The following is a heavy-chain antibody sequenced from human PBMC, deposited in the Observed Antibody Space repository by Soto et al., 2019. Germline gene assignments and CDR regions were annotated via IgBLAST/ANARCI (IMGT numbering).Heavy chain of an antibody. Sequence: QVQLVESGGGLDKPGGSLRLSCAASGFLFSDYYIGWIRQAPGKGLEWISYISSTGNYTNYADSVKGRFTISRDNAKNSLHLQMNSLRAEDTAVYYCARQLVNNLDYWGQGTLVTVSS. V-gene: IGHV3-11*05. D-gene: IGHD6-13*01. CDR1: GFLFSDYY. CDR2: ISSTGNYT. CDR3: ARQLVNNLDY. J-gene: IGHJ4*02.